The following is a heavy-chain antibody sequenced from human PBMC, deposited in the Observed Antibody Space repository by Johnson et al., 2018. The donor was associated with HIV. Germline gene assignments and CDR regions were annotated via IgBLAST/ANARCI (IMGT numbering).Heavy chain of an antibody. J-gene: IGHJ3*02. D-gene: IGHD2-8*02. CDR1: GFTFSSYA. CDR2: ISYEGSNK. Sequence: QVQLVESGGGVVQPVRSLRLSCAASGFTFSSYAMHWVRQAPGKGLEWVAVISYEGSNKYYVESVKGRFSISRDNSKNTLYMQMNSLRAEDTAVYYCARDQVYCTGGVCYEVGAFGAFDIWGQGTMVTVSS. V-gene: IGHV3-30*03. CDR3: ARDQVYCTGGVCYEVGAFGAFDI.